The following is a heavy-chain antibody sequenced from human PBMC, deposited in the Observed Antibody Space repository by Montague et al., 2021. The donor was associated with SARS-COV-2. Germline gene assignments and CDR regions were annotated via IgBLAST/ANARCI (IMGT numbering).Heavy chain of an antibody. Sequence: CAISGDSVSRNSAAWTCIRQSPSRCIEWQGRTYYRSKWYNDYAVSVKSRITINPDTSKNQISLQLNSVTPEDTAVYYCARTSASSDYWGQGTLVTVSS. CDR2: TYYRSKWYN. J-gene: IGHJ4*02. CDR1: GDSVSRNSAA. CDR3: ARTSASSDY. V-gene: IGHV6-1*01. D-gene: IGHD1-26*01.